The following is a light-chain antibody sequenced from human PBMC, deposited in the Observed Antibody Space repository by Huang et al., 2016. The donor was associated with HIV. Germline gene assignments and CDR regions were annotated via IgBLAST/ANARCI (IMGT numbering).Light chain of an antibody. CDR3: QQYNNWPPEYT. V-gene: IGKV3-15*01. CDR1: QSVSNN. CDR2: GAS. Sequence: EIVMTQSPATLSVSPGERATLSCRASQSVSNNLAWYQQNPGLAPTLLIYGASTRATGIPARFSGSGSGTRFTLTISSLQSEDFAVYYCQQYNNWPPEYTFGQGTKLEI. J-gene: IGKJ2*01.